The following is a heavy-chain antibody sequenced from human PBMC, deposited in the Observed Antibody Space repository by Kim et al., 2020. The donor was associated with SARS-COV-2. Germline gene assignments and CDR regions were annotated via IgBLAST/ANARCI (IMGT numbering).Heavy chain of an antibody. J-gene: IGHJ5*02. CDR2: IRNKVASYST. Sequence: GGPLRLSCVTSGFSFRDSYMDWVRQAPGKGLEWVGRIRNKVASYSTDYAASVKGRFTFSRDDSQNSLYLQMNNLKSEDTGVYYCVRDRTGAGDSWGQG. CDR3: VRDRTGAGDS. D-gene: IGHD1-26*01. V-gene: IGHV3-72*01. CDR1: GFSFRDSY.